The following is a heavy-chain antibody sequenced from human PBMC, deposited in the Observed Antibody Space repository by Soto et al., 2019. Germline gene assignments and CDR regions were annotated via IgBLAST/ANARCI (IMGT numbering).Heavy chain of an antibody. D-gene: IGHD2-2*01. Sequence: GCILKKQGKGLGWMGVVYPDDSDTIYSPSFQGQVTISVDKSISTAYLQWSSLKASDTAMYYCARRGHSTSPGRGLDIRAQATTGTV. CDR3: ARRGHSTSPGRGLDI. CDR2: VYPDDSDT. J-gene: IGHJ6*01. V-gene: IGHV5-51*01.